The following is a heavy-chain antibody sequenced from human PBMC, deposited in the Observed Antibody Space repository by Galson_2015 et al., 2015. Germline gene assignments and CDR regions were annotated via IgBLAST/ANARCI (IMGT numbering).Heavy chain of an antibody. V-gene: IGHV3-53*01. CDR2: IYSGGST. Sequence: SLRLSCAASGFIVSSNYMSWVRQAPGKGLEWVSTIYSGGSTFYADSTKGRFTISRDNSKNTLYLQMNSLRVEDTAVYYCAAHQGGKYYFDYWGQGTLVTVSS. CDR1: GFIVSSNY. CDR3: AAHQGGKYYFDY. J-gene: IGHJ4*02. D-gene: IGHD3-16*01.